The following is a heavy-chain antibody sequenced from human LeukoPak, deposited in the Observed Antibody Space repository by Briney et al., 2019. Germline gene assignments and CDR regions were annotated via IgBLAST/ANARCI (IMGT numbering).Heavy chain of an antibody. Sequence: GGSLRLSCAASGFTFSTYCMHWVRQAPGKGPMWVSRICPDGTVTNYADSVKARFIISRDNARNTVYLQMNSLRVEDTAVYYCVRSFRSCHFWGPGTLVT. CDR3: VRSFRSCHF. J-gene: IGHJ4*02. V-gene: IGHV3-74*01. CDR1: GFTFSTYC. CDR2: ICPDGTVT.